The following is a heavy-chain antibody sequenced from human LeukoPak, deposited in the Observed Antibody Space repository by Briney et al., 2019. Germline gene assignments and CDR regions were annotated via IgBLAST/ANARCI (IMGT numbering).Heavy chain of an antibody. D-gene: IGHD3-10*01. CDR1: GFTFRSYN. CDR2: ISSSSSYI. V-gene: IGHV3-21*01. CDR3: ARKVRDAFDI. J-gene: IGHJ3*02. Sequence: GGSLRLSCAASGFTFRSYNMNWVRQAPGKGLEWVSSISSSSSYIYYADSVKGRFTISRDNAKNSLYLQMNSLRAEDTAVYYCARKVRDAFDIWGQGTMVTVSS.